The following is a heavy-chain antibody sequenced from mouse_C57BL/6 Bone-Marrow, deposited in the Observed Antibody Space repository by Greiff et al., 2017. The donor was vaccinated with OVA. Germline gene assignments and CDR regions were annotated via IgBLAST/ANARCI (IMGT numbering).Heavy chain of an antibody. CDR2: IYPGSGST. J-gene: IGHJ2*01. Sequence: VQLQQPGAELVKPGASVKMSCKASGYTFTSYWLTWVKQRPGQGLEWIGDIYPGSGSTNYNEKFKSKATLTVDTSSSTAYMQLSSLTSEDSAVYYCARMYYGSSDDYWGQGTTLTVSS. V-gene: IGHV1-55*01. CDR3: ARMYYGSSDDY. CDR1: GYTFTSYW. D-gene: IGHD1-1*01.